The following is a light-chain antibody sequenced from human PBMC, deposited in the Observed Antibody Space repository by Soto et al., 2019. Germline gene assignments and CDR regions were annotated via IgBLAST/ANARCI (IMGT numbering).Light chain of an antibody. CDR2: GAS. CDR3: QQYGTSPYT. CDR1: QSVSTSY. Sequence: EIVLTQSPGTLSLSPGERATLSCRASQSVSTSYLAWYQQKSGQAPRLLIYGASSRATGLPDRFSGSGSGTDFTLTIIRLEPEDFAVYYCQQYGTSPYTFGQGTKLEIK. J-gene: IGKJ2*01. V-gene: IGKV3-20*01.